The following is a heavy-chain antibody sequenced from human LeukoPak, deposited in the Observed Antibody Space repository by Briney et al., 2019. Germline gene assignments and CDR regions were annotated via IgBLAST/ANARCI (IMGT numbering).Heavy chain of an antibody. CDR2: INWNGANT. Sequence: PGGSLRLSCAASGFTFSSYAMSWVRQAPGKGLEWVSGINWNGANTGYADSVRGRFTISRDNAENSLYLQMNSLRAEGTAVYYCAGGYCRTTSCYRAFDIWGQGTMVTVSS. V-gene: IGHV3-20*04. CDR3: AGGYCRTTSCYRAFDI. D-gene: IGHD2-2*01. CDR1: GFTFSSYA. J-gene: IGHJ3*02.